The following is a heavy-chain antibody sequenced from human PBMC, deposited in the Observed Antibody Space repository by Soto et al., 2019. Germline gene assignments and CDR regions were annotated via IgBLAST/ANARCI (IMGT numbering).Heavy chain of an antibody. Sequence: ASVKVSCKASGYTFTSYAMHWVRQAPGQRLEWMGWINAGNGNTKYSQKFQGRVTITRDTSASTAYMELSSLRSEDTAVYYCARPLPRSPANFDYWGQGTLVTVSS. CDR1: GYTFTSYA. V-gene: IGHV1-3*01. CDR3: ARPLPRSPANFDY. CDR2: INAGNGNT. D-gene: IGHD2-2*01. J-gene: IGHJ4*02.